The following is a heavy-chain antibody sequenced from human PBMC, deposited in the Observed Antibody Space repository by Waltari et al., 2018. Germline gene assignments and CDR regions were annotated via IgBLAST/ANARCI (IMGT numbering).Heavy chain of an antibody. CDR3: AREGAEQWVVEDYGMDV. V-gene: IGHV3-21*02. J-gene: IGHJ6*02. Sequence: EVQLVESGGGLVKPGGSLGLSGVPSGSRFSATARNWVRQAPGKGLEWVSSIGSSSSFMDYADSVRGRFTVSRDNAKNTLYLQMDTLRAEDTAVYYCAREGAEQWVVEDYGMDVWGQGTTVTVSS. CDR2: IGSSSSFM. D-gene: IGHD6-19*01. CDR1: GSRFSATA.